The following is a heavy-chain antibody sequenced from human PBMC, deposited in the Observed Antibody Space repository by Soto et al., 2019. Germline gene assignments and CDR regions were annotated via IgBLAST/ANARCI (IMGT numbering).Heavy chain of an antibody. Sequence: GGSLRLSCAASGFTFSSYAMSWVRQAPGKGLEWVSAISGSGGSTYYADSVKGRFTISRDNSKNTLYLQMNSLRAEDTAVYYCAKDRLSDYVFWYFDLWGRGTLVTVSS. D-gene: IGHD4-17*01. J-gene: IGHJ2*01. CDR2: ISGSGGST. CDR3: AKDRLSDYVFWYFDL. V-gene: IGHV3-23*01. CDR1: GFTFSSYA.